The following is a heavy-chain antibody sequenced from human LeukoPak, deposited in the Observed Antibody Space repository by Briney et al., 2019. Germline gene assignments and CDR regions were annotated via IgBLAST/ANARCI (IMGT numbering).Heavy chain of an antibody. J-gene: IGHJ4*02. D-gene: IGHD2-21*01. CDR2: ISWNGASI. CDR3: AKGPAYGPPDY. CDR1: GFSFDDYA. Sequence: PGGSLRLSCAASGFSFDDYAMHWVRQAPGKGLEWVSGISWNGASIAYADSVKGRFTISRDNAKNSLYLQMNSLRTEDTALYFCAKGPAYGPPDYWGQGTLVTVSS. V-gene: IGHV3-9*01.